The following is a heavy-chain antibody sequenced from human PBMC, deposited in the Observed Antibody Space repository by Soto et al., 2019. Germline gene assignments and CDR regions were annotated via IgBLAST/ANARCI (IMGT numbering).Heavy chain of an antibody. CDR2: TYFRSKWYN. Sequence: SQTLSLTCAIPGDSVSSNTASWNWIRQSPSRGLEWLGRTYFRSKWYNDYAVSVKSRIIINPDTSNNQFSLQLNSVTPEDTAVYFCAKGDNLGPKTGYAFDPWGQGIMVTVS. J-gene: IGHJ5*02. CDR1: GDSVSSNTAS. V-gene: IGHV6-1*01. D-gene: IGHD5-12*01. CDR3: AKGDNLGPKTGYAFDP.